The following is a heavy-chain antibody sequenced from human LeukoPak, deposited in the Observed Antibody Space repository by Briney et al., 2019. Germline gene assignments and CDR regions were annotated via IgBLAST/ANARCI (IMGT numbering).Heavy chain of an antibody. CDR2: INHSGST. V-gene: IGHV4-34*01. CDR3: ARFRYYDILTGRYYYGMDV. CDR1: GGSFSGYY. Sequence: PSETLFLTCAVYGGSFSGYYWSWIRQPPGKGLEWIGEINHSGSTNYNPSLKSRVTISVDTSKNQFSLKLSSVTAADTAVYYCARFRYYDILTGRYYYGMDVWGQGTTVTVSS. D-gene: IGHD3-9*01. J-gene: IGHJ6*02.